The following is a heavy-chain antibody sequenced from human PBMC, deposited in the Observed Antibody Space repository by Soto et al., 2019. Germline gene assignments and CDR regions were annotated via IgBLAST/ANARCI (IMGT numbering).Heavy chain of an antibody. J-gene: IGHJ4*02. CDR2: ISNIGGT. CDR1: GFTFSNYG. D-gene: IGHD3-16*02. Sequence: GGSLRLSCAASGFTFSNYGINWVRQAPGRGLEWVSGISNIGGTYYTDSVKGRSTISRDNSKNTMYLQMNSLRAEDTAVYYCSVITEGYWGQGILVTVSS. CDR3: SVITEGY. V-gene: IGHV3-23*01.